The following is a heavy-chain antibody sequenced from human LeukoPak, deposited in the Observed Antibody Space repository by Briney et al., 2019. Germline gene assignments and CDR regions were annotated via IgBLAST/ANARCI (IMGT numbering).Heavy chain of an antibody. V-gene: IGHV4-34*01. Sequence: SETLSLTCAVYGGSFSGYYWSWIRQPPGKGLEWIGEINHSGSTNYNPSLKSRVTISVDTPKNQFSLKLSSVTAADTAVYYCARGGYCSSTSCYRPNYYYGMDVRGQGTTVTVSS. CDR1: GGSFSGYY. CDR2: INHSGST. CDR3: ARGGYCSSTSCYRPNYYYGMDV. D-gene: IGHD2-2*01. J-gene: IGHJ6*02.